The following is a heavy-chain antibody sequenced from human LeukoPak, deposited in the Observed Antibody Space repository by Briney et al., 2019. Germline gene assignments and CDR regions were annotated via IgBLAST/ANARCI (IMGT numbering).Heavy chain of an antibody. CDR3: ARDEGYYFDY. V-gene: IGHV3-30-3*01. Sequence: QAGGSLILSCAASGFTFSAYAIHWLRQAPGKGLEWVTVISDDGSNKYYADSVKGRFTISRDNSKNTLYVQMNSLRAEDTAVYYCARDEGYYFDYWGQGTLVTVSS. J-gene: IGHJ4*02. CDR2: ISDDGSNK. CDR1: GFTFSAYA.